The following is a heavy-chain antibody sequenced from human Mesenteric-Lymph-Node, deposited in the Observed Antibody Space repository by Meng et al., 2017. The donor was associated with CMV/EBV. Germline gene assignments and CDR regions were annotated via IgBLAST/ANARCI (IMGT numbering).Heavy chain of an antibody. CDR3: ARVLTVGSGSYYIGNHYGMDV. D-gene: IGHD3-10*01. J-gene: IGHJ6*02. CDR2: ISYDGSNK. Sequence: GGSLRLSCAASGFIFSRSEMNWVRQAPGKGLEWVAVISYDGSNKYVDSVKGRFTISRDNSKNTLYLQMNSLRAEDTAVYYCARVLTVGSGSYYIGNHYGMDVWGQGTTVTVSS. CDR1: GFIFSRSE. V-gene: IGHV3-30*03.